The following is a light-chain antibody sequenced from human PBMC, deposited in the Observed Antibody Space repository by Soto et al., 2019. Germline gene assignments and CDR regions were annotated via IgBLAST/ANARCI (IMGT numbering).Light chain of an antibody. Sequence: EIVMTQSPATLSVSPGERATLSCRASQSVSSNLAWYQQKPGQAPRLVIYGASTRATGIPARFSGSGSGTEFTLANTGLQSEDFAVYYCQQYNNWPLYTFGQGTKLEIK. CDR2: GAS. J-gene: IGKJ2*01. CDR1: QSVSSN. CDR3: QQYNNWPLYT. V-gene: IGKV3-15*01.